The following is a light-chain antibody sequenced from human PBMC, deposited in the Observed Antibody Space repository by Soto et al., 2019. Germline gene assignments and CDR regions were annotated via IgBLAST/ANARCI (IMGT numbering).Light chain of an antibody. CDR2: GAS. CDR3: QQFRNWPWT. J-gene: IGKJ1*01. CDR1: QSISIS. V-gene: IGKV3D-15*01. Sequence: EMGLTQSPGTLSVSPGDRVTLSCRASQSISISLAWYQHKPGQAPRLLIHGASTRATGVPARISGSGAGTEFTLTISSLQSEDFAVYYCQQFRNWPWTFGQGTKVDIK.